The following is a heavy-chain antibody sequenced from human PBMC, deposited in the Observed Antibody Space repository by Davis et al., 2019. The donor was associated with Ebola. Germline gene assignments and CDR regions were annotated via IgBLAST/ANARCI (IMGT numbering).Heavy chain of an antibody. CDR1: GYSFTDYY. D-gene: IGHD3-22*01. J-gene: IGHJ4*02. CDR2: FDPYTGDT. CDR3: ARDRRNPKGYDSSGDFDY. Sequence: ASVKVSCKASGYSFTDYYLNWVRQAPGQGLEWMGWFDPYTGDTNYAQKFKARVTMTGDTPISTADIELKTLGSDDTAVYYCARDRRNPKGYDSSGDFDYWGQGTLVTVSS. V-gene: IGHV1-2*02.